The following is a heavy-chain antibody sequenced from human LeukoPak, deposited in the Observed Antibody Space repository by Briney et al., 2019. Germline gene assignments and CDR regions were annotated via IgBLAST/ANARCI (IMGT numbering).Heavy chain of an antibody. J-gene: IGHJ3*02. CDR1: GFTFNSYY. CDR3: ARGASRAFDI. CDR2: IYTTGPT. V-gene: IGHV3-53*01. Sequence: PGGSLRLSCAASGFTFNSYYMNWVRQAPGRGLEWVSVIYTTGPTYYKGSVKGRFTVSRDNSRTTVYLQMSSLRVEDTAVYYCARGASRAFDIWGQGTMVTVSS.